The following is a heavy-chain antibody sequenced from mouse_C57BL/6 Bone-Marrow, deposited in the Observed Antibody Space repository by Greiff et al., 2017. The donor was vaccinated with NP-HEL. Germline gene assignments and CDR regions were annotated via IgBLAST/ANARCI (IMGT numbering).Heavy chain of an antibody. J-gene: IGHJ1*03. V-gene: IGHV1-62-2*01. CDR1: GYTFTEYT. CDR3: ARHPYYYGSSYWYFDV. D-gene: IGHD1-1*01. Sequence: QVHVKQSGAELVKPGASVKLSCKASGYTFTEYTIHWVKQRSGQGLEWIGWFYPGSGSIKYNEKFKDKATLTADKSSSTVYMELSRLTSEDSAVYFCARHPYYYGSSYWYFDVWGTGTTVTVSS. CDR2: FYPGSGSI.